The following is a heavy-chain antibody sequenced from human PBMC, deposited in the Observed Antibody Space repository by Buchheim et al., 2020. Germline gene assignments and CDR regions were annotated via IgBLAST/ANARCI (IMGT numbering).Heavy chain of an antibody. CDR2: IYHSGNT. D-gene: IGHD2-15*01. CDR1: GGSISSDDW. V-gene: IGHV4-4*02. CDR3: ARGRYCSGGSCYPLTFDP. Sequence: QVQLQESGPGLVKPSGTLSLTCAVSGGSISSDDWWSWVRQPPGKGLEWIGEIYHSGNTNYIPSLKNRVIISVDKSRNQFYLRLSSVTAADTAVYYCARGRYCSGGSCYPLTFDPWGQGTL. J-gene: IGHJ5*02.